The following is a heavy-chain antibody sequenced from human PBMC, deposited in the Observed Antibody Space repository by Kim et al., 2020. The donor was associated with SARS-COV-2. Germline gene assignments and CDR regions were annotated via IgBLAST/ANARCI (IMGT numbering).Heavy chain of an antibody. J-gene: IGHJ4*02. CDR2: INTNTGNP. CDR3: AREGLLSILTGYEHDYFDY. V-gene: IGHV7-4-1*02. CDR1: GYTFTSYA. Sequence: ASVKVSCKASGYTFTSYAMNWVRQAPGQGLEWMGWINTNTGNPTYAQGFTGRFVFSLDTSVSTAYLQISSLKAEDTAVYYCAREGLLSILTGYEHDYFDYWGQGTLVTVSS. D-gene: IGHD3-9*01.